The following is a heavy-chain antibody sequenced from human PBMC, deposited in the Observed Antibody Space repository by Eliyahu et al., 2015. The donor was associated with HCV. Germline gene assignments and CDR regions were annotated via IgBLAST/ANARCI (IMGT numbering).Heavy chain of an antibody. CDR3: ARVEYSSSPPYGMDV. J-gene: IGHJ6*02. V-gene: IGHV4-34*01. CDR2: INHSGST. D-gene: IGHD6-13*01. CDR1: GXSFXGYY. Sequence: QVQLQQWGAGLLKPSETLSLTXAXXGXSFXGYYWSWIRQPPGXGLXWMGEINHSGSTNYNPSLRSRVTISVDTSKNQFSLKLSSVTAADTAVYYCARVEYSSSPPYGMDVWGQGTTVTVSS.